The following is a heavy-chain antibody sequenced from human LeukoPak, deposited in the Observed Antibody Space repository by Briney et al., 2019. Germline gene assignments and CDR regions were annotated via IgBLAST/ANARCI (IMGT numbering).Heavy chain of an antibody. J-gene: IGHJ4*02. V-gene: IGHV4-59*01. CDR2: IYYSGST. CDR3: ARELYSSSAGYYFDY. Sequence: PSETLSLTCTVSGGSISSYYWSWIRQPPGKGLEWIGYIYYSGSTNYNPSLKSRVTISVDTSKNQFSLKLSSVTAADTAVYYCARELYSSSAGYYFDYWGQGTLVTVSS. CDR1: GGSISSYY. D-gene: IGHD6-6*01.